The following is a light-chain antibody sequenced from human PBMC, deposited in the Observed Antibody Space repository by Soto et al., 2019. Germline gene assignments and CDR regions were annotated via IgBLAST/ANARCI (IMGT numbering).Light chain of an antibody. CDR3: QQYNTYPWT. V-gene: IGKV1-5*03. Sequence: DIQMTQSPSTLSASVGDRVTITCRASQSISSWLAWYQQKPGKAPKLLIYKASNLESGVPSRFSGSGSGTEFILTISSLQPDDFATYYCQQYNTYPWTFGQGTKVDIK. CDR2: KAS. J-gene: IGKJ1*01. CDR1: QSISSW.